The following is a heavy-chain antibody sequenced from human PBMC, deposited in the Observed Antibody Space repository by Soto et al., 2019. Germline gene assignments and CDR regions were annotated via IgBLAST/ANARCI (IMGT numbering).Heavy chain of an antibody. CDR1: GFTFSSYW. CDR3: ARVGYYYDSSGYRLPYFDY. Sequence: PVGSLRLSCAASGFTFSSYWMHWVRQAPGKGLVWVSRINSDGSSTSYADSVKGRFTISRDNAKNTLYLQMNSLRAGDTAVYYCARVGYYYDSSGYRLPYFDYWGQGTLVTVSS. V-gene: IGHV3-74*01. CDR2: INSDGSST. J-gene: IGHJ4*02. D-gene: IGHD3-22*01.